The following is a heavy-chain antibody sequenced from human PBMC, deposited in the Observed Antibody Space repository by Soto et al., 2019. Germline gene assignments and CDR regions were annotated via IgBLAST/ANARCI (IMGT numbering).Heavy chain of an antibody. Sequence: SETLSLTCAVYGGSFSGYYWSWIRQPPGKGLEWIGEINHSGSTNYNPSLKSRVTISVDTSKNQFSLKLSSVTAADTAVYYCARVLYCSSTSCYGYRGYYHYFMDVWGKGTTVTVSS. V-gene: IGHV4-34*01. J-gene: IGHJ6*03. CDR3: ARVLYCSSTSCYGYRGYYHYFMDV. CDR2: INHSGST. CDR1: GGSFSGYY. D-gene: IGHD2-2*01.